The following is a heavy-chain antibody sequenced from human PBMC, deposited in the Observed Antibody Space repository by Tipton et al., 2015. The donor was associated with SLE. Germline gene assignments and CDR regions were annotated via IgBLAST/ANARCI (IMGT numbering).Heavy chain of an antibody. V-gene: IGHV4-61*02. D-gene: IGHD3-16*01. CDR2: IYNSGST. J-gene: IGHJ2*01. Sequence: TLSLTCTVSGGSISSAFYYWSWIRQPAGKGLEWIGRIYNSGSTDYNPSLKSRVTMSVDTSKKQLSLNLTSVSAADTAVYYCARDWGPGYFDLWGRGTLVTVSS. CDR3: ARDWGPGYFDL. CDR1: GGSISSAFYY.